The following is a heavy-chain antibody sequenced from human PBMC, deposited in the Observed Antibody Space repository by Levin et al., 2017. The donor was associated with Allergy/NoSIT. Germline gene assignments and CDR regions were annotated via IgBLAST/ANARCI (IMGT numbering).Heavy chain of an antibody. J-gene: IGHJ4*02. CDR2: INHSGST. CDR3: AVRYSSSWRSDY. Sequence: SETLSLTCAVYGGSFSGYYWSWIRQPPGKGLEWIGEINHSGSTNYNPSLKSRVTISVDTSKNQFSLKLSSVTAADTAVYYCAVRYSSSWRSDYWGQGTLVTVSS. V-gene: IGHV4-34*01. D-gene: IGHD6-13*01. CDR1: GGSFSGYY.